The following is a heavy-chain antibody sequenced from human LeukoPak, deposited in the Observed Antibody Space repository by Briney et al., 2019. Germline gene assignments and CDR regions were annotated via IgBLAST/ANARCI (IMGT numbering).Heavy chain of an antibody. J-gene: IGHJ2*01. Sequence: PSETLSLTCTVSGGSISSYYWSWIRQPAGKGLEWIGRIYTSGSTNYNPSLKSRVTMSVDTSKSQFSLKLSSVTAADTAVYYCARDSVDFWSTSWYFDLWGRGTLVTVSS. D-gene: IGHD3-3*01. CDR2: IYTSGST. CDR1: GGSISSYY. V-gene: IGHV4-4*07. CDR3: ARDSVDFWSTSWYFDL.